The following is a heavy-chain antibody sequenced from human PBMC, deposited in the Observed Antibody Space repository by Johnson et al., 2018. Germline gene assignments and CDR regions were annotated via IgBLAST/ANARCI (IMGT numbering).Heavy chain of an antibody. CDR2: INPNSGGT. CDR1: GYTFTGYY. J-gene: IGHJ6*02. D-gene: IGHD4-11*01. CDR3: ATKSTVTYYYYGMDV. Sequence: VQLVESGAEVKKPGASVKVSCKASGYTFTGYYMHWVRQAPGQGLEWMGWINPNSGGTNYAQKFQGRVTMTRDTSISTAYMELSRLRSDDTAVYYCATKSTVTYYYYGMDVWGQGTTVTVSS. V-gene: IGHV1-2*02.